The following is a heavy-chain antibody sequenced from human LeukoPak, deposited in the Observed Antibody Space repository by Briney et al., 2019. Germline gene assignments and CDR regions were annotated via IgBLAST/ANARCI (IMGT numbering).Heavy chain of an antibody. D-gene: IGHD3-10*01. CDR3: ARRGYYYGSGSYYIDALDI. CDR2: IYPGDSDT. CDR1: GYSFTTYW. V-gene: IGHV5-51*01. Sequence: GESLKISCKGSGYSFTTYWIGWVRQMPGKGLEWMGIIYPGDSDTRYSPSFQGQVTISADKSISTAYLQWSSLKASDTAMYYCARRGYYYGSGSYYIDALDIWGQGTTVTVSS. J-gene: IGHJ3*02.